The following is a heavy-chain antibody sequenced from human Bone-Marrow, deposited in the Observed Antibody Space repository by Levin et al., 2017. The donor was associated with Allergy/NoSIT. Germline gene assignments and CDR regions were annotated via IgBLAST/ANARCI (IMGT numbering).Heavy chain of an antibody. Sequence: GGSLRLSCAVSGFTFSRIYMSWVRQAPGKGLEWVGRIKSTTDGGTRDYAAPVKDRFTISRDDSRSTLYLQINSLKTEDTAVYYCTTEGGQYYDFWRVTYMDVWGKGTTVTVSS. V-gene: IGHV3-15*01. CDR2: IKSTTDGGTR. D-gene: IGHD3-3*01. CDR1: GFTFSRIY. CDR3: TTEGGQYYDFWRVTYMDV. J-gene: IGHJ6*03.